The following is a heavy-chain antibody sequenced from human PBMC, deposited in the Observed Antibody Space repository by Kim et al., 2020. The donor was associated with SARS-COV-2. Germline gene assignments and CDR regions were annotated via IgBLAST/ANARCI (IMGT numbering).Heavy chain of an antibody. CDR3: ARDQDGHYYYMDV. J-gene: IGHJ6*03. V-gene: IGHV3-7*01. Sequence: YVDSVRGRFTISRDNAKHSLYLQMNSQRAEDTAVYYCARDQDGHYYYMDVWAKGTTVTVSS.